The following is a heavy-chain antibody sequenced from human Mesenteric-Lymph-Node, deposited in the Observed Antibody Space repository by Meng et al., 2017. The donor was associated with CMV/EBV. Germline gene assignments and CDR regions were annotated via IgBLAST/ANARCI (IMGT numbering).Heavy chain of an antibody. D-gene: IGHD2-2*02. CDR3: AKLIPTDY. Sequence: GGSLRLSCAASGFTFDDYAMHWVRQAPGKGLEWVAFIRYDGSNKYYADSVKGRFTISRDNSKNTLYLQMNSLRAEDTAVYYCAKLIPTDYWGQGTLVTVSS. J-gene: IGHJ4*02. V-gene: IGHV3-30*02. CDR1: GFTFDDYA. CDR2: IRYDGSNK.